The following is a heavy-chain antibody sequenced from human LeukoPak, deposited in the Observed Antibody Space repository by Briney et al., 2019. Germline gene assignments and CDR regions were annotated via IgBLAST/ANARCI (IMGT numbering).Heavy chain of an antibody. CDR2: IIPIFGTA. V-gene: IGHV1-69*13. CDR3: AIESLTSFGVAVVCDL. J-gene: IGHJ2*01. Sequence: TVKVSCKASGYTFTGYYIHWVRQAPGQGLEWMGGIIPIFGTANYAQKFQGRVTITADESTSTAYMELSSLRSEDTAVYYCAIESLTSFGVAVVCDLWGRGTLVTVSS. D-gene: IGHD3-3*01. CDR1: GYTFTGYY.